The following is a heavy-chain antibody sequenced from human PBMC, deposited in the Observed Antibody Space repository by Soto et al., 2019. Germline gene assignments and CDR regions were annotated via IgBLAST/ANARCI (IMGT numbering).Heavy chain of an antibody. CDR3: ARSYGSCFDY. V-gene: IGHV4-59*08. CDR2: IYYSGSP. Sequence: QVQLQESGPGLVKPSETLSLTCTVSGGSISSYYWSWIRQPPGKGLEWIGYIYYSGSPNYNPSLKRRDPISVDTSKTPFALKLRSVTAADTAVYYCARSYGSCFDYWGQGTLVTVSS. D-gene: IGHD5-18*01. J-gene: IGHJ4*02. CDR1: GGSISSYY.